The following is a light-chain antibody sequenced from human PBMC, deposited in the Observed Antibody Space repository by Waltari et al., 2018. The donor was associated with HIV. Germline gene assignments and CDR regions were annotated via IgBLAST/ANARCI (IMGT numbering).Light chain of an antibody. Sequence: ELVLTQSPGTVSLSPGERATLSCRASRSVSRNYVAWYQHKPGQAPRLLIYGASNRAAGIPDRFSGSGSGTDFTLTISRLEPEDFAVYYCQQYGGSALFTFGPGTKVEIK. CDR3: QQYGGSALFT. J-gene: IGKJ3*01. CDR1: RSVSRNY. CDR2: GAS. V-gene: IGKV3-20*01.